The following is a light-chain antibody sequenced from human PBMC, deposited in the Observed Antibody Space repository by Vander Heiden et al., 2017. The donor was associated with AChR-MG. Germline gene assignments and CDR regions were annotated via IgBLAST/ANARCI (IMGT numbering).Light chain of an antibody. V-gene: IGLV2-14*01. Sequence: QSALTHPASVSGSPGQSITISCTGTSSHVGGYNYVSWYQQHPGKAPKLMIYEVSNRPSGVSNRFSGSKSGNTASLTISGLQAEDEADYYCSSYTSSSTLVVFGGGTKLTVL. CDR2: EVS. J-gene: IGLJ2*01. CDR3: SSYTSSSTLVV. CDR1: SSHVGGYNY.